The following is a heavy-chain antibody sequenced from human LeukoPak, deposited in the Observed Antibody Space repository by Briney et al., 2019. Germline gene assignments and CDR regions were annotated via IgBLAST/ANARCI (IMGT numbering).Heavy chain of an antibody. V-gene: IGHV4-34*01. CDR1: GGSFSGYY. D-gene: IGHD1-26*01. Sequence: SETLSLTCAVYGGSFSGYYWSWIRQPPGKGLEWIGESNHSGSTNYNPSLKSRVTISVDTSKNQFSLKLSSVTAADTAVYYCARGEWELPYSPWFDPWGQGPLVPVSS. CDR2: SNHSGST. CDR3: ARGEWELPYSPWFDP. J-gene: IGHJ5*02.